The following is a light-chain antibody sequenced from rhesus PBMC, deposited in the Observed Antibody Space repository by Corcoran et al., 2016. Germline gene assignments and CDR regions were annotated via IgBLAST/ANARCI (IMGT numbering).Light chain of an antibody. Sequence: DIQMTQSPSSLSASVGDTVTITCRASQSFSSSLAWYQQKPGKAPKLLIYSASSLQSGVPARFSGSKSGTVFPLTISSLQPEDIASYYCQQYYRYPLTFGGGTKVELK. CDR1: QSFSSS. J-gene: IGKJ4*01. CDR3: QQYYRYPLT. CDR2: SAS. V-gene: IGKV1-46*01.